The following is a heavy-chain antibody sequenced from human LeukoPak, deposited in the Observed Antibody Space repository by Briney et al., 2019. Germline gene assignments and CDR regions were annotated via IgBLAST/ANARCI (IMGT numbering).Heavy chain of an antibody. CDR3: ARDPEWASVVVPAAIDY. V-gene: IGHV3-21*01. J-gene: IGHJ4*02. D-gene: IGHD2-2*01. Sequence: GGSLRLSCGASGFTFSSYSMNWVRQAPGKGLEWVSSISSSSSYIYYADSVKGRFTISRDKAKNSLYLQMNSLRAEDTAVYYCARDPEWASVVVPAAIDYWGQGTLVTVSS. CDR2: ISSSSSYI. CDR1: GFTFSSYS.